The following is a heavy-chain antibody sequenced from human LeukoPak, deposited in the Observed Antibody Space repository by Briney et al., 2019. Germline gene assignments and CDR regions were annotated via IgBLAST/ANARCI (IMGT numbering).Heavy chain of an antibody. V-gene: IGHV3-30*18. CDR3: AKDIVAKTPNYYYYGMDV. J-gene: IGHJ6*02. Sequence: GRSLRLSCAASGFTFSSYGMHWVRQAPGKGLEWVAVISYDGSNKYYADSVKGRFTISRDNSKNTLYLQMNSLRAEDTAVYYCAKDIVAKTPNYYYYGMDVWGQGTTVTVSS. CDR1: GFTFSSYG. CDR2: ISYDGSNK. D-gene: IGHD3-16*02.